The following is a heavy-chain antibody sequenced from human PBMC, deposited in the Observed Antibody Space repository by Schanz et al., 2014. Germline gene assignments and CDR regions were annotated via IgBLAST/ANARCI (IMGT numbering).Heavy chain of an antibody. CDR2: VNHGGYT. V-gene: IGHV4-34*01. D-gene: IGHD1-7*01. CDR1: GGSFSGYW. Sequence: QVQLQQWGAGLLKPSETLSLTCAFSGGSFSGYWWTWVRQSPGKGLEWIGEVNHGGYTNYNPSLKSGSTVSGDMSKKKFPLRLSSVTAADTAAYYCATWSGTRLFHNWGQGTLVTVSS. CDR3: ATWSGTRLFHN. J-gene: IGHJ4*02.